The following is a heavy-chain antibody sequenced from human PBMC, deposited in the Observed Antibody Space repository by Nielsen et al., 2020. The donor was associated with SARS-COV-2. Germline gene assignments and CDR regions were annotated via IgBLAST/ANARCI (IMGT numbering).Heavy chain of an antibody. J-gene: IGHJ6*02. Sequence: GGSLRLSCAASGGTFSSYAISWVRQAPGQGLEWMGGIIPIFGTANYAQKFQGRVTITADKSTSTAYMELSSLRSEDTAVYYCARGTIPTYYYYYGMDVWGQGTTVTVSS. CDR2: IIPIFGTA. CDR3: ARGTIPTYYYYYGMDV. V-gene: IGHV1-69*06. D-gene: IGHD3-9*01. CDR1: GGTFSSYA.